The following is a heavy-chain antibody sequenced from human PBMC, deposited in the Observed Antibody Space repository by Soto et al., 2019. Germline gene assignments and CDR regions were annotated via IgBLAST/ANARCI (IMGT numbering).Heavy chain of an antibody. J-gene: IGHJ6*02. CDR2: ISYDGSNK. CDR1: GFTFSSYG. CDR3: AKEGADIVVVLDV. Sequence: QVQLVESGGGVVQPGRSLRLSCAASGFTFSSYGMHWVRQAPGKGLVWVAVISYDGSNKYYADSVKGRFTISRDNSKNTLYLQMNNLSAEDTAVYYCAKEGADIVVVLDVWGQGTTVTVSS. V-gene: IGHV3-30*18. D-gene: IGHD2-2*01.